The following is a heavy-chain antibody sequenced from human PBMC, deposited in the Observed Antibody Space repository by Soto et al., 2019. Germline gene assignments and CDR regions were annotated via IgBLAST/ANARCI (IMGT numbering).Heavy chain of an antibody. CDR3: ARLPRDAGIYSPRGVLGRPS. Sequence: QVQLQQWGAGLLKPSETLSLTCAVYGGSFSGYYWTWIRQPPGKGLEWIGEINHSGSTNYKSSLTRCVPISVDPPKTRFASQLSSLAAGPRAVFSGARLPRDAGIYSPRGVLGRPSWG. J-gene: IGHJ5*01. V-gene: IGHV4-34*01. CDR1: GGSFSGYY. CDR2: INHSGST. D-gene: IGHD3-10*01.